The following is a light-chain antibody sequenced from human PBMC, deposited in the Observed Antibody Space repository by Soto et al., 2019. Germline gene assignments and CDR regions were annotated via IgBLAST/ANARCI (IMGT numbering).Light chain of an antibody. J-gene: IGKJ5*01. CDR2: SAS. Sequence: DIQLTQSPSFLSASIGDRVTITCRASQGISSYLAWYQQKPGKAPKLLIYSASTLQSGCPPRFIGSASGTEFTLTISSLQPEDFATYYCQQFNSYPIAFGQGTRLEIK. CDR1: QGISSY. CDR3: QQFNSYPIA. V-gene: IGKV1-9*01.